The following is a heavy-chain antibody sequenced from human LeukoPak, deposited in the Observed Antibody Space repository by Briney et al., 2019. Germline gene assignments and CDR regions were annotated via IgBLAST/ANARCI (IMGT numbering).Heavy chain of an antibody. CDR2: ISGSGGST. J-gene: IGHJ3*02. CDR1: GFTFSSYA. D-gene: IGHD2-21*02. CDR3: AKAKGIGVVAAIMLDAFDI. Sequence: QPGGSLRLSCAASGFTFSSYAMSWVRQAPGKGLEWVSAISGSGGSTYYADSVKGRFTISRDNSKNTVYLQMNSLRADDTAMYYCAKAKGIGVVAAIMLDAFDIWGQGTMVTVSS. V-gene: IGHV3-23*01.